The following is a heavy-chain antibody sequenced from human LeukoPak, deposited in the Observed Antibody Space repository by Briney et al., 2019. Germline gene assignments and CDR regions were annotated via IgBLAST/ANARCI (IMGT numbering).Heavy chain of an antibody. CDR2: INQDGSKK. Sequence: TGGSLRLSCTASGFSFSGYWMTWVRHTPGKGLEWVANINQDGSKKSYVDSVKGRFTISRDNANNTLYLQMNSLRAEDTAVYYCVGYCTMTEDHGMDVWGQGTTVTVSS. CDR1: GFSFSGYW. CDR3: VGYCTMTEDHGMDV. D-gene: IGHD2-8*01. J-gene: IGHJ6*02. V-gene: IGHV3-7*01.